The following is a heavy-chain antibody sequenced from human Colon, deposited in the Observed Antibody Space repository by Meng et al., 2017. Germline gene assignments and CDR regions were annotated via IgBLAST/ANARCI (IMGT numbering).Heavy chain of an antibody. Sequence: QVQLVQSGAEVRKPEASVKVTCKASGYTFTSSDINWVRQATGRGLEWLGWMKPNNGNTGSAQKFQGRVSMTRDTSIGTAYMELSGLTSEDTAVYYCARTAMLDSWGQGTLVTVSS. CDR3: ARTAMLDS. CDR1: GYTFTSSD. CDR2: MKPNNGNT. D-gene: IGHD2-2*01. J-gene: IGHJ5*01. V-gene: IGHV1-8*01.